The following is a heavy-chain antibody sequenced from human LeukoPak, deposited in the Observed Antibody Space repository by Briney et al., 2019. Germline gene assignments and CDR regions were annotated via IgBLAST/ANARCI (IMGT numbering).Heavy chain of an antibody. CDR2: ISGSGDNM. D-gene: IGHD5-18*01. CDR1: KFTFNNYA. V-gene: IGHV3-21*01. J-gene: IGHJ4*02. CDR3: ARFRTAMQLWKGYYFDY. Sequence: GGSLRLSCLASKFTFNNYAMTWVRQAPGKGLEWVSSISGSGDNMDYADSVKGRFTISRDNAKNSLYLQMNSLRAEDTAVYYCARFRTAMQLWKGYYFDYWGQGTLVTVSS.